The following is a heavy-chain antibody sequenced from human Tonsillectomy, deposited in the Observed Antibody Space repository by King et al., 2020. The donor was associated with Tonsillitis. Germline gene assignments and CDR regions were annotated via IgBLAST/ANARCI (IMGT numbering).Heavy chain of an antibody. CDR3: ARDPGYCSSTSCYGYFDY. V-gene: IGHV3-33*01. Sequence: VQLVESGGGVVQPGRSLRLSCAASVFTFSSYGMHWVRQAPGKGLEGVAVIWYDGSNKYYADSVKGRFTISRDNSKNTLYLQMNSLRAEDTAVYYCARDPGYCSSTSCYGYFDYWGQGTLVTVSS. J-gene: IGHJ4*02. CDR2: IWYDGSNK. CDR1: VFTFSSYG. D-gene: IGHD2-2*01.